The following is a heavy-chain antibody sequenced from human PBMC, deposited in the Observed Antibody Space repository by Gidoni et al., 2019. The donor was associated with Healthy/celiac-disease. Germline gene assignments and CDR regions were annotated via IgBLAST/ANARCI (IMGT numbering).Heavy chain of an antibody. D-gene: IGHD1-26*01. V-gene: IGHV4-34*01. CDR3: ARGSRRKWELLTRRGGDY. CDR2: INHSGST. CDR1: GGSFSGYY. Sequence: QVQLQQWGAGLLKPSETLSLTCAVYGGSFSGYYWSWIRQPPGKGLEWTGEINHSGSTNYNPSLKSRVTISVDTSKNQFSLKLSSVTAADTAVYYCARGSRRKWELLTRRGGDYWGQGTLVTVSS. J-gene: IGHJ4*02.